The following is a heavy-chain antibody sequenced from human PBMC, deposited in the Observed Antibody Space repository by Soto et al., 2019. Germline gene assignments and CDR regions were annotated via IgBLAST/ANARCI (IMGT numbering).Heavy chain of an antibody. J-gene: IGHJ3*01. V-gene: IGHV3-72*01. CDR2: SRDKANSFST. Sequence: EVKLVESRGGLVQPGGSLRLSCAVSGFTLSDYYIDWVRQAPGKGLEWLARSRDKANSFSTDYAASVKGRLSISRDDSESSVFLQMNSLRTEDTALYYCARTKSYGAYDVWGQGTVVIVSS. D-gene: IGHD3-10*01. CDR3: ARTKSYGAYDV. CDR1: GFTLSDYY.